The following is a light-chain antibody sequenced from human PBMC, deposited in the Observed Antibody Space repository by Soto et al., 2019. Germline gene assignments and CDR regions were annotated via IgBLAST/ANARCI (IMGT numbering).Light chain of an antibody. J-gene: IGKJ3*01. Sequence: DIQMTQSPSSLAASVGERVTITCRASQNIHSFLNWYQQKPGKAPQVLIYAGSALQSGVPSRFSGSGSGTDFTRTISSLQPDDFASYFCQQSYNIPFSFGPGTRVDI. CDR1: QNIHSF. CDR3: QQSYNIPFS. V-gene: IGKV1-39*01. CDR2: AGS.